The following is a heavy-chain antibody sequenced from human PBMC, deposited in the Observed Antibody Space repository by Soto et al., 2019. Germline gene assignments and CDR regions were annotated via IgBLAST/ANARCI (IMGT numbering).Heavy chain of an antibody. CDR3: ARARIFGVVWGYFDL. CDR1: GGSISSYY. CDR2: IYYSGST. Sequence: QVQLQESGPGLVKPSETLSLTCTVSGGSISSYYWSWIRQPPGKGLEWIGYIYYSGSTNYNPSLKSRVTIAVDTSKNQYSLKLSSVTAADTAVYYCARARIFGVVWGYFDLWGRGTLVTVSS. J-gene: IGHJ2*01. V-gene: IGHV4-59*01. D-gene: IGHD3-3*01.